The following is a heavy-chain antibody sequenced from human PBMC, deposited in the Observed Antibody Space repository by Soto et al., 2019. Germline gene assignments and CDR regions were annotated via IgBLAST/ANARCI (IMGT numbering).Heavy chain of an antibody. D-gene: IGHD3-3*02. Sequence: EVQLVESGGDSVQPGGSLRLSCAASGFTFSTYWMHWVRQAPGEGLVWVSRIKGDGSSTSSADSVEGRFTISRYNAKNTVYLHMNSLRADDTAVYYCARGAFHNYYVDSWGQGTLVTVSS. CDR2: IKGDGSST. CDR3: ARGAFHNYYVDS. V-gene: IGHV3-74*01. J-gene: IGHJ4*02. CDR1: GFTFSTYW.